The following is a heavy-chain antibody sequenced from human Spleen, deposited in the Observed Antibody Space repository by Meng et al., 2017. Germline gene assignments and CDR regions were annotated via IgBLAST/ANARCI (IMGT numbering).Heavy chain of an antibody. J-gene: IGHJ4*02. D-gene: IGHD6-13*01. Sequence: GSLRLSCAVSGGSISSSHWWTWVRQSPGRGLEWIGEIYHSGTTNYNPSLKSRVTISVDKSRNLFSLNLSSVTAADTAMYYCARENQGGIVEGGPTYYFAYWGQGALVTVSS. CDR3: ARENQGGIVEGGPTYYFAY. CDR1: GGSISSSHW. V-gene: IGHV4-4*02. CDR2: IYHSGTT.